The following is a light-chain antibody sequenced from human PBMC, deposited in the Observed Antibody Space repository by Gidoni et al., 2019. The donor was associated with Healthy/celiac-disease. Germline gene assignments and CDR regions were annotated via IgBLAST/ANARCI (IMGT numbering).Light chain of an antibody. Sequence: QSALTQPRSVAGSPGQSVTISCTGTSSDVGGYNYVSWYHQHPAKAPKLMIYDVSKRPSGVPDRFSGSKSGNPASLTISGLQAEDEADYYCCSYAGSYTLVVFGGGTKLTVL. V-gene: IGLV2-11*01. CDR2: DVS. J-gene: IGLJ2*01. CDR3: CSYAGSYTLVV. CDR1: SSDVGGYNY.